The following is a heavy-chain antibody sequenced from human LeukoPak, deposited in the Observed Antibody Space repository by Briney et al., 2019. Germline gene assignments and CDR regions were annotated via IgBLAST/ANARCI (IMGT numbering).Heavy chain of an antibody. CDR3: ARDLYSSGWAWGI. Sequence: TSETLSLTCTVSGGSISSYYWSWIRQPPGKGLEWIGYIYYSGSTNYNPSLKSRVTISVDTSKNQFSLKLSSVTAADTAVYYCARDLYSSGWAWGIWSQGTLVTVSS. V-gene: IGHV4-59*01. D-gene: IGHD6-19*01. CDR2: IYYSGST. CDR1: GGSISSYY. J-gene: IGHJ4*02.